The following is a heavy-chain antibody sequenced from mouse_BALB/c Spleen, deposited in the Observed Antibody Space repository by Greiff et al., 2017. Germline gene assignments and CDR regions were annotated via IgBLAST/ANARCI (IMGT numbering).Heavy chain of an antibody. CDR3: ACHDPFAY. Sequence: EVQLQQSGPELVKPGASVKISCKASGFTFTDYNMHWVKQSHGKSLEWIGYIYPYNGGTGYTQKFKSKATLTVDNSSSTAYMELRSLTSEDSAVYYCACHDPFAYWGQGTLVTVSA. J-gene: IGHJ3*01. CDR1: GFTFTDYN. CDR2: IYPYNGGT. V-gene: IGHV1S29*02.